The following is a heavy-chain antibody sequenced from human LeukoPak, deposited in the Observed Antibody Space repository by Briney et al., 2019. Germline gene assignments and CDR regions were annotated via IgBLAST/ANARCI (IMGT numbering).Heavy chain of an antibody. J-gene: IGHJ5*02. CDR1: GFTFSSYA. Sequence: GRSLRLSCAASGFTFSSYAMHWVRQAPGKGLEWVAVISYDGSNKYYADSVKGRFTISRDNSKNTLYLKMNSLRAEDTAVYYCARGGYCSSTRCDSGMRNWFDPWGQGTLVTVSS. D-gene: IGHD2-2*01. V-gene: IGHV3-30-3*01. CDR2: ISYDGSNK. CDR3: ARGGYCSSTRCDSGMRNWFDP.